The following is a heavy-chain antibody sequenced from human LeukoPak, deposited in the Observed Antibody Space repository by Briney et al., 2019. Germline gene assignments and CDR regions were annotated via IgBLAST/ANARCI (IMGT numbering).Heavy chain of an antibody. CDR1: GYTFSDYG. V-gene: IGHV1-18*01. D-gene: IGHD1-26*01. J-gene: IGHJ4*02. Sequence: ASVKVSCKASGYTFSDYGISWVRQAPGQGLEWMGWISGYNGNTNYAQKLQGRVTMTTDTSTRTAYMELRSLKSDDTAVYYCGRSREGLYSGSSLDYWGQGTLVTVPS. CDR3: GRSREGLYSGSSLDY. CDR2: ISGYNGNT.